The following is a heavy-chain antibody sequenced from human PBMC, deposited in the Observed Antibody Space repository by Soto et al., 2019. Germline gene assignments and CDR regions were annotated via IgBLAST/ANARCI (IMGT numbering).Heavy chain of an antibody. D-gene: IGHD6-13*01. V-gene: IGHV5-51*01. CDR2: IYPGDSDT. Sequence: PGESLKISCKGSGYSFTSYWIGWVRQMPGKGLEWMGIIYPGDSDTRYSPSFQGQVTISADKSISTAYLQWSSLKASDTAMYYCARQAGEQVGRSSSWYRLPFDYWGQGTLVTVSS. J-gene: IGHJ4*02. CDR1: GYSFTSYW. CDR3: ARQAGEQVGRSSSWYRLPFDY.